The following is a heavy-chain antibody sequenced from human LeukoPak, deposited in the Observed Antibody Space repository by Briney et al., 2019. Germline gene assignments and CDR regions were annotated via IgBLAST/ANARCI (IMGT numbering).Heavy chain of an antibody. CDR2: INPSGGST. J-gene: IGHJ6*02. Sequence: ASVKVSCKASGYTFTSYYMHWVRQAPGQGLEWMGIINPSGGSTSYAQKFQGRVTMTRDTFTSTVYMELSSLRSEDTAVYCCARVLKGYCSSTSCYRGYGMDVWGQGTTVTVSS. D-gene: IGHD2-2*02. CDR3: ARVLKGYCSSTSCYRGYGMDV. CDR1: GYTFTSYY. V-gene: IGHV1-46*01.